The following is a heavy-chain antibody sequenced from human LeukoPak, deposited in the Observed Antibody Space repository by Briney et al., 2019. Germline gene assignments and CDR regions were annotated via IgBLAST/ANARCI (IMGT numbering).Heavy chain of an antibody. CDR2: INPNSGGT. CDR3: ATVAGIGGFDY. J-gene: IGHJ4*02. Sequence: ASVKVSCKASGYTFTGYYMHWVRQAPGQGIEWMGWINPNSGGTNYAQKFQGRVTMTGDTSISTAYMELSRLRSDDTAVYYCATVAGIGGFDYWGQGTLVTVSS. D-gene: IGHD6-19*01. V-gene: IGHV1-2*02. CDR1: GYTFTGYY.